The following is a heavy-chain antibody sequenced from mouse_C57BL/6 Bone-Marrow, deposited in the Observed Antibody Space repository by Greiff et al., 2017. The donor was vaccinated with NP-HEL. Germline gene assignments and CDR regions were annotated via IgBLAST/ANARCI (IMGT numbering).Heavy chain of an antibody. D-gene: IGHD2-2*01. Sequence: GQRKESGAERGRKGASVKLSCTASGFNIKNTYMHWVKQRPEQGLEWIGRIDPANGNTKYAPKFQGKATITADTSSNTAYLQLSSLTSEDTAIYYCARLVVTTEGHYWGQGTTLTVSS. CDR1: GFNIKNTY. V-gene: IGHV14-3*01. CDR3: ARLVVTTEGHY. J-gene: IGHJ2*01. CDR2: IDPANGNT.